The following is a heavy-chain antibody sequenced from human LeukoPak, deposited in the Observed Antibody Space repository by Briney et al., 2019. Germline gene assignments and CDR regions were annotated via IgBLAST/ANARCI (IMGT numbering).Heavy chain of an antibody. CDR2: ISSSGSTI. CDR3: AELGITMIGGV. D-gene: IGHD3-10*02. CDR1: GFPFRSYE. V-gene: IGHV3-48*03. J-gene: IGHJ6*04. Sequence: GGSLRLSCAASGFPFRSYEMNWVRPAPGKGLEWVSYISSSGSTIYYADSVKGRFTISRDNAKNSLYLQMNSLRAEDTAVYYCAELGITMIGGVWGKGTTVTISS.